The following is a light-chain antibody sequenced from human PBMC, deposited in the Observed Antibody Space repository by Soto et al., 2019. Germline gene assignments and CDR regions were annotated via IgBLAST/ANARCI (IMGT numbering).Light chain of an antibody. CDR3: QQLNRYPRGI. V-gene: IGKV1-9*01. Sequence: DIQLTQSPSFLSASVGDRVTITCRASQGISSYLAWYQQKPGKAPKLLIYAASTLQSGVPSRFSGSGSGTEFTLTISSLLPEDFATYYCQQLNRYPRGIFGPGTKVDIK. CDR1: QGISSY. J-gene: IGKJ3*01. CDR2: AAS.